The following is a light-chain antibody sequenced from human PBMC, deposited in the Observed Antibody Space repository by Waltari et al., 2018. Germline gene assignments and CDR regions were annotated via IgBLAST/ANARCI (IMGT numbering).Light chain of an antibody. J-gene: IGLJ3*02. CDR1: TSDVGGYTY. Sequence: QSALTQPRSVPGSPGQSVTISCTGTTSDVGGYTYVSWYQQHPGKAPKLMIYDVSKRPSGVPDRFSGSKSGNTASLTISGLQAEDEADYYCCSYAGSYTVFGGGTKLTVL. V-gene: IGLV2-11*01. CDR3: CSYAGSYTV. CDR2: DVS.